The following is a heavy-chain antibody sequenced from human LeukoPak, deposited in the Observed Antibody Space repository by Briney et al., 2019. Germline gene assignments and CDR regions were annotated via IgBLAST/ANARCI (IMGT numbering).Heavy chain of an antibody. Sequence: GGSLRLSCAASGFTFSSYSMNWVRQAPGKGLEWVSSISGNSSYIYYADSVKGRFTISRDNAKNSLYLQMNGLGAEDTAVYYCARGEGDYSNYLPPYFQHWGQGTLVTVSS. CDR2: ISGNSSYI. V-gene: IGHV3-21*01. D-gene: IGHD4-11*01. CDR3: ARGEGDYSNYLPPYFQH. CDR1: GFTFSSYS. J-gene: IGHJ1*01.